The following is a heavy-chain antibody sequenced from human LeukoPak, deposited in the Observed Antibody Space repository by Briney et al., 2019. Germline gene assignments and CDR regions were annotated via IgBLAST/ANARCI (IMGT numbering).Heavy chain of an antibody. CDR1: GGSISSYY. D-gene: IGHD3-10*01. J-gene: IGHJ5*02. CDR2: IYYSGST. V-gene: IGHV4-59*01. Sequence: SETLSLTCTVSGGSISSYYWSWIRQPPGKGLEWIGYIYYSGSTNYNPSLKSRVTISVDTSKNQFSLKLSSVTAADTAVYYCTMAATPTNWFDPWGQGTLVTVSS. CDR3: TMAATPTNWFDP.